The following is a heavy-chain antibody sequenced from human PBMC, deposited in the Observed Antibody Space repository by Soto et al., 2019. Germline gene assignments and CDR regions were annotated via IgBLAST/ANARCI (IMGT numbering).Heavy chain of an antibody. Sequence: QVQLVESGGGVVQPGRSLRLSCAASGFTFSSYAMHWVRQEPGKGLEWVAGISYDGSNKYYADSVKGRFTIARDNSKNTLYMQMNILSAEATAVYYCATLGCSGGSGSRQLLYWGQGTMVTVSS. J-gene: IGHJ4*02. CDR3: ATLGCSGGSGSRQLLY. CDR2: ISYDGSNK. CDR1: GFTFSSYA. D-gene: IGHD2-15*01. V-gene: IGHV3-30-3*01.